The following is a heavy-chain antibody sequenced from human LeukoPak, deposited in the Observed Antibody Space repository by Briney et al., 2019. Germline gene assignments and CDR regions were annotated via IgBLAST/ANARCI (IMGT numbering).Heavy chain of an antibody. CDR3: AASGVAAGTLAAFDI. V-gene: IGHV3-53*01. J-gene: IGHJ3*02. CDR1: GFTVSSNY. D-gene: IGHD6-13*01. CDR2: IYSGGST. Sequence: PGGSLRLSCAASGFTVSSNYMSWVRQAPGKELEWVSVIYSGGSTYYADSVKGRFTISRDNSKNTLYLQMNSLRSEDTAVYYCAASGVAAGTLAAFDIWGRGTMVTVSS.